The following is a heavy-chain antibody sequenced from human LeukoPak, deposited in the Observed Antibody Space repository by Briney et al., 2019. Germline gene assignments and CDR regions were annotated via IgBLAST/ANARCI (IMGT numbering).Heavy chain of an antibody. CDR1: GFTFSSYV. J-gene: IGHJ6*03. V-gene: IGHV3-23*01. CDR3: AKGGGNPRGDYYYYYMDV. Sequence: GGSLRLSCAASGFTFSSYVMSWVRQAPGKGLEWVSAISGGGGSTYYADSVKGRFTISRDNSKNTLYLQMNSLRAEDTAVYYCAKGGGNPRGDYYYYYMDVWGKGTTVTVSS. D-gene: IGHD4-23*01. CDR2: ISGGGGST.